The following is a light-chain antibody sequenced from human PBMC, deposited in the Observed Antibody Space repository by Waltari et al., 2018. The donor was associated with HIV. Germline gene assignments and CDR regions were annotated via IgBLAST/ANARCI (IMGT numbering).Light chain of an antibody. CDR3: SSYAGSNNVV. CDR2: EVS. J-gene: IGLJ2*01. CDR1: SSDVGGYKS. Sequence: QSALTQPPSASGSPGQSVTISCTGTSSDVGGYKSVSWYQQHPGKAPQVLIYEVSKRPSGVPDRFSGSKSCNTASLTVSGLQAEDEADYYCSSYAGSNNVVFGGGTKLTVL. V-gene: IGLV2-8*01.